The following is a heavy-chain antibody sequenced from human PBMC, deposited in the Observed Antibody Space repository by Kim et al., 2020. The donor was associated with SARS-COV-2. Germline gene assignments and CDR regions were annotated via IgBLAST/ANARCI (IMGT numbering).Heavy chain of an antibody. CDR3: AREAATMANGYFDL. J-gene: IGHJ2*01. Sequence: SPSCQGQVTISADKSISTAYLQWSSLKASDTAMYYCAREAATMANGYFDLWGRGTLVTVSS. D-gene: IGHD3-10*01. V-gene: IGHV5-51*01.